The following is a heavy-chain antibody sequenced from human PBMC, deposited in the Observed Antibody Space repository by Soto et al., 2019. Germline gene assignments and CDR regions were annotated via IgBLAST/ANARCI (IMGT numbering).Heavy chain of an antibody. V-gene: IGHV3-23*01. CDR2: ITGGSGFT. D-gene: IGHD1-26*01. J-gene: IGHJ4*02. Sequence: PGGSLRLSCAASGVTFSSYAMNWVRQAPGKGLEWVSGITGGSGFTFYADSVKGWFTISRDDSENTLFLQMSSLRAEDTAKYYCAKSGPTNYFDFWGQGTLVTVSS. CDR3: AKSGPTNYFDF. CDR1: GVTFSSYA.